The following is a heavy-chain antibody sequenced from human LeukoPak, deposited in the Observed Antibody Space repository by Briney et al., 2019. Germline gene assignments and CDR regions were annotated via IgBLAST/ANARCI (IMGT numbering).Heavy chain of an antibody. CDR1: GGSFSGYY. V-gene: IGHV4-34*01. Sequence: SETLSLTCAVYGGSFSGYYWSWIRQPPGKGLEWIGEINHSGSTNYNLSLKSRVTISVDTSKNQFSLKLSSVTAADTAVYYCARDPYSGGYGDYYYYYMDLWGQGTTVTISS. J-gene: IGHJ6*03. D-gene: IGHD1-26*01. CDR3: ARDPYSGGYGDYYYYYMDL. CDR2: INHSGST.